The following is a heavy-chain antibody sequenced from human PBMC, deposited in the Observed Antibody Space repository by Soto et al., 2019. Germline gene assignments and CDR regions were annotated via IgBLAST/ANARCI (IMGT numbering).Heavy chain of an antibody. CDR1: GYSFTSYW. V-gene: IGHV5-51*01. CDR3: ARHFARPGYSSRWYSYYYGMDV. J-gene: IGHJ6*02. CDR2: IYPGDSDT. D-gene: IGHD6-13*01. Sequence: GESLKISCKGSGYSFTSYWIGWVRQMPGKGLEWMGIIYPGDSDTRYSPSFQGQVTISADKSISTAYLQWSSLKASDTAMYYCARHFARPGYSSRWYSYYYGMDVWGQGATVTVSS.